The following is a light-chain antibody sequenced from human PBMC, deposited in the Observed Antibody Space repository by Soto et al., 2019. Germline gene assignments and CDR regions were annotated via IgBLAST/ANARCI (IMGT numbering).Light chain of an antibody. CDR2: GAS. V-gene: IGKV3-20*01. CDR1: QSVSSSY. CDR3: QQYGSSPGT. J-gene: IGKJ1*01. Sequence: EIVLTQSPGTLSLSPGERATLSCRASQSVSSSYLAWYQQKPGQAPRLLIYGASFRATGLPDRFSGSGSGTDFTLTISRLEPEDFAVYYCQQYGSSPGTFGQGTKVEIK.